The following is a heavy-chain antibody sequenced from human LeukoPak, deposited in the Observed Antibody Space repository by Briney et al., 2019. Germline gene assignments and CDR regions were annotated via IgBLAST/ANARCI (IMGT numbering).Heavy chain of an antibody. D-gene: IGHD2-2*01. CDR1: GFTFSSYA. CDR2: ISYDGSNK. CDR3: ARTPAAAILYYYYYYMDV. J-gene: IGHJ6*03. V-gene: IGHV3-30*01. Sequence: GGSLRLSCAASGFTFSSYAMHWVRQAPGKGLEWVAVISYDGSNKYYADSVKGRFTISRDNSKNTLYLQMNSLRAEDTAVYYCARTPAAAILYYYYYYMDVWGKGTTVTVSS.